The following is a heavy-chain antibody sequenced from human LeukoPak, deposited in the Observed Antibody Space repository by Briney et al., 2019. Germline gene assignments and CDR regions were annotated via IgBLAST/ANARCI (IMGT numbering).Heavy chain of an antibody. V-gene: IGHV3-74*03. CDR1: GFTFTSYW. CDR3: ARDSLRPFNY. CDR2: INLDGSDA. J-gene: IGHJ4*02. Sequence: GGSLRLSCAASGFTFTSYWMHWVRHATGKGLVWVSRINLDGSDATYADSVKGRFTISRDNAKNTVSLQMNSLSGEDTAVYYCARDSLRPFNYWGEGTLVTVSS. D-gene: IGHD3-16*01.